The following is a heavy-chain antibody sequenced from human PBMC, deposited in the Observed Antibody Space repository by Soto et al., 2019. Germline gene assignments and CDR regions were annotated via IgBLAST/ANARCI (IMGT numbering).Heavy chain of an antibody. J-gene: IGHJ2*01. CDR1: GFTFSSYE. CDR3: ARYYYDRSGYYYGYFDL. Sequence: LRLSCAASGFTFSSYEMNWVRQAPGKGLEWVSYISSSGSTIYYADSVKGRFTISRDNAKNSLYLQMNSLRAEDTAVYYCARYYYDRSGYYYGYFDLWGRGTLVTVSS. CDR2: ISSSGSTI. V-gene: IGHV3-48*03. D-gene: IGHD3-22*01.